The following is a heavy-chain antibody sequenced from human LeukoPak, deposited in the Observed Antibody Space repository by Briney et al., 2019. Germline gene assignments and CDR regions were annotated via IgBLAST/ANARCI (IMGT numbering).Heavy chain of an antibody. D-gene: IGHD3-22*01. Sequence: GASVKVSCKVSGYTLTELSMHWVRQAPGKGLEWMGGFDPEDGETIYAQKFQGRVTMTEDTSTDTAYMELSSLRSEVTAVYYCATRVTTSGWFEYYFDYWGQGTLVTVSS. CDR1: GYTLTELS. J-gene: IGHJ4*02. CDR3: ATRVTTSGWFEYYFDY. V-gene: IGHV1-24*01. CDR2: FDPEDGET.